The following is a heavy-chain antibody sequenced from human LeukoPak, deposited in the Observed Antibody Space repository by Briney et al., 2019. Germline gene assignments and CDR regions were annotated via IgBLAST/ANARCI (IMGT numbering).Heavy chain of an antibody. J-gene: IGHJ4*02. Sequence: SVKVSCKASGYTFTDFYMHWVRQAPGQGLEWMGWINPNSGGTNYAQKFQGRVTMTRDTSISTAYMEVSRLRYDDTAVYYCARDMRWLGSHWGQGTLVTVSS. D-gene: IGHD5-24*01. CDR2: INPNSGGT. V-gene: IGHV1-2*02. CDR1: GYTFTDFY. CDR3: ARDMRWLGSH.